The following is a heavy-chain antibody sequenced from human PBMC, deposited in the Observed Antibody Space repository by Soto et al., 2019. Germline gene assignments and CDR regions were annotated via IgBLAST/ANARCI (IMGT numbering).Heavy chain of an antibody. CDR3: ARDREYYDILTGYYNGDYYGMHV. CDR2: INPSGGST. V-gene: IGHV1-46*01. D-gene: IGHD3-9*01. Sequence: ASVKVSCKASGYTFTSYYMHWVRQAPGQGLEWMGIINPSGGSTSYAQKFQGRVTMTRDTSTSTVYMELSSLRSEDTAVYYCARDREYYDILTGYYNGDYYGMHVWGQGTTVTVSS. J-gene: IGHJ6*02. CDR1: GYTFTSYY.